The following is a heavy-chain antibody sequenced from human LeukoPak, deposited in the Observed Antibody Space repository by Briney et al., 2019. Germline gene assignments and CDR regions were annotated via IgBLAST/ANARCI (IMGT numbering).Heavy chain of an antibody. Sequence: SETLSLTCTVSGVPTTSYYWSWVRQSPGKALEWIGHIYYTGGTNYNPSLKSRVSFSMDSSNNQFSLTLSSVTAADTAVYYCARLPRRYSTTWFFDYWGQGTLVTVSS. J-gene: IGHJ4*02. CDR3: ARLPRRYSTTWFFDY. CDR2: IYYTGGT. CDR1: GVPTTSYY. V-gene: IGHV4-59*01. D-gene: IGHD6-13*01.